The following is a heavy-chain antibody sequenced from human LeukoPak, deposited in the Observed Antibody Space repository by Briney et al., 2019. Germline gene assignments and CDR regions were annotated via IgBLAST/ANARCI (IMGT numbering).Heavy chain of an antibody. J-gene: IGHJ4*02. CDR3: VLGERRGGSLVPFDY. D-gene: IGHD1-1*01. CDR2: IKQDGSEK. Sequence: QPGGSLRLSCAASGFTFSSYWMSWVRQAPGKGLEWVANIKQDGSEKYYVDSVKGRFTISRDNSKNTLYLQMNSLRAEDTAVYYCVLGERRGGSLVPFDYWGQGTLVTVSS. CDR1: GFTFSSYW. V-gene: IGHV3-7*01.